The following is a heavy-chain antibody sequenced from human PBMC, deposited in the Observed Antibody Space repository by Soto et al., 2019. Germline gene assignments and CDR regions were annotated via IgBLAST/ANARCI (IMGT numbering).Heavy chain of an antibody. D-gene: IGHD3-22*01. CDR1: GFTFSSYS. J-gene: IGHJ4*02. Sequence: GGSLRLSCAASGFTFSSYSMNWVRQAPGKGLEWVSSISSSSSYIYYADSVKGRFTISRDNAKNSLYLQMNSLRAEDTAVYYCARGYYYDSSGYYHTGMVDYWGQGTLVTVS. CDR2: ISSSSSYI. CDR3: ARGYYYDSSGYYHTGMVDY. V-gene: IGHV3-21*01.